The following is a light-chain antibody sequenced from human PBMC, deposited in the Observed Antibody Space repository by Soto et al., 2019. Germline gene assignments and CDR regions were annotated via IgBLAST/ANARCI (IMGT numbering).Light chain of an antibody. CDR2: GAF. Sequence: EIVMTQSPVTLSVSPGERATLSCRASQSVRSNLAWYQQKPGQAPSLLIYGAFTRATGIPTRFSGTGSGTEFTLTISSLQSEDFATYYCQQGYSTPQTFGQGTKVEIK. J-gene: IGKJ1*01. CDR1: QSVRSN. V-gene: IGKV3-15*01. CDR3: QQGYSTPQT.